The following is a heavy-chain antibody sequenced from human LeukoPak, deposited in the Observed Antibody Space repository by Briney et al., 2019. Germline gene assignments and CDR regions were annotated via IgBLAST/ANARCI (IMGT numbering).Heavy chain of an antibody. CDR3: ARDGWELLRDLGPLNY. V-gene: IGHV3-33*01. J-gene: IGHJ4*02. CDR1: GFTFSTYG. D-gene: IGHD1-26*01. CDR2: IWNDGSNK. Sequence: GGSLRLSCAASGFTFSTYGMHWVRQAPGKGLEWVAVIWNDGSNKYYADSVKGRFTISRDNSRNTLYLQMNSLGGEDTAVYYCARDGWELLRDLGPLNYWGQGTLVAVSS.